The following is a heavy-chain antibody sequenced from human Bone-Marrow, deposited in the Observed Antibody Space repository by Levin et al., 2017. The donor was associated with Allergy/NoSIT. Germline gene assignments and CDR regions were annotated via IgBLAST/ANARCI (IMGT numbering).Heavy chain of an antibody. CDR2: VHHGGGT. J-gene: IGHJ6*03. V-gene: IGHV4-34*01. CDR3: ARGAFPSDRIWGSYRYTGGRYMDV. CDR1: GESLSGYY. D-gene: IGHD3-16*02. Sequence: SETLSLTCAVYGESLSGYYWSWIRQPPGKGLEWIAEVHHGGGTNHNPSLESRVTMSVDTSKNQFSLKLSSVTAADTAVYYCARGAFPSDRIWGSYRYTGGRYMDVWGKGTTVTVSS.